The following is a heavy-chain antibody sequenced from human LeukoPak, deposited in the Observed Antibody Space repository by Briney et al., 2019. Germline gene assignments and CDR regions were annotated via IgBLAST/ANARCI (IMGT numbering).Heavy chain of an antibody. CDR2: ISGSGGST. D-gene: IGHD3-16*02. V-gene: IGHV3-23*01. CDR1: AVTFSRYA. J-gene: IGHJ4*02. Sequence: GGSLRLSCAASAVTFSRYAMSWVRQAPGKGLEWVSAISGSGGSTYYADSVKGRFTISRDNSKNTLYLQMNSLRAEDTAVYYCAKVPYYYVWGSYRPLYYFDYWGQGTLVTVSS. CDR3: AKVPYYYVWGSYRPLYYFDY.